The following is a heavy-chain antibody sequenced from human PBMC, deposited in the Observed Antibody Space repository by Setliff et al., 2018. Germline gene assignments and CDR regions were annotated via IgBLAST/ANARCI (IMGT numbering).Heavy chain of an antibody. Sequence: PSETLSLTCTVSGGSISSYYWSWIRQPAGKGLEWIGHIYIGGSANYNPSLKSRVTMSIDTSKNQFSLKLNSVTAADRAVYYCAREQWLDPPGYYYMDVWAKGTTVTVSS. V-gene: IGHV4-4*07. J-gene: IGHJ6*03. CDR3: AREQWLDPPGYYYMDV. D-gene: IGHD6-19*01. CDR2: IYIGGSA. CDR1: GGSISSYY.